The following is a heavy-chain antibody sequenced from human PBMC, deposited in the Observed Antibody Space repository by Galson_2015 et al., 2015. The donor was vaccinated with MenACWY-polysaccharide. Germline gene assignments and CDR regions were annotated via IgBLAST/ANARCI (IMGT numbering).Heavy chain of an antibody. D-gene: IGHD3/OR15-3a*01. CDR1: GFNLSEAA. Sequence: SLRLSCAASGFNLSEAAVHWVRQAPGKGLEWIGRIRTRHNNYATASVASVKGRFTFSRDDSQSTTYLQMNSLRVDDTAVYYCTVLPYFEFWSGTYVGGYWGQGTLVAVSS. CDR3: TVLPYFEFWSGTYVGGY. J-gene: IGHJ4*02. V-gene: IGHV3-73*01. CDR2: IRTRHNNYAT.